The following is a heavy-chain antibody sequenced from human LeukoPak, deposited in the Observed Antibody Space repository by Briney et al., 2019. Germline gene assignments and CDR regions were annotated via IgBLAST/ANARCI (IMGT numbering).Heavy chain of an antibody. J-gene: IGHJ4*02. Sequence: GGSLTLSCAASGFTFSSYGMHWVRQAPGKGLEWVAVIWYDGSKKYYADSVKGRFIISRDDSKNTLYLQMNSLRAEDTAVYYCARDGGTYPNFLLDSWGQETLVTVSS. CDR3: ARDGGTYPNFLLDS. CDR2: IWYDGSKK. CDR1: GFTFSSYG. V-gene: IGHV3-33*01. D-gene: IGHD1-26*01.